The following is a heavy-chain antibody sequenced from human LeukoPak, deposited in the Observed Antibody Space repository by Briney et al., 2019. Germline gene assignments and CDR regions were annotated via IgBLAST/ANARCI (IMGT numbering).Heavy chain of an antibody. D-gene: IGHD5-18*01. CDR1: GFTFSSYA. J-gene: IGHJ4*02. CDR3: AKGDTAMVRLNY. Sequence: GGSLRLSCAASGFTFSSYAMSWVRQAPGKGLGWVSAISGSGGSTYYADSVKGRFTISRDNSKNTLYLQMNSLRAEDTAVYYCAKGDTAMVRLNYWGQGTLVTVSS. V-gene: IGHV3-23*01. CDR2: ISGSGGST.